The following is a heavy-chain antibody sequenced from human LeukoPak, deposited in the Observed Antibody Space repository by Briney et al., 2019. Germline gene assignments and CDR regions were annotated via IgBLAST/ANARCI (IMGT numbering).Heavy chain of an antibody. J-gene: IGHJ1*01. D-gene: IGHD3-22*01. CDR2: IYHSGST. CDR3: ARMVQSTDSSGFYLPEYFQH. Sequence: SETLSLTCTVSDYSISSGYYWGWIRQPPGKGLEWIGSIYHSGSTYYNPSLKSRVTISVDTSKNQFSLKLTSVTAADTAVYYCARMVQSTDSSGFYLPEYFQHWGQGTLVTVSS. V-gene: IGHV4-38-2*02. CDR1: DYSISSGYY.